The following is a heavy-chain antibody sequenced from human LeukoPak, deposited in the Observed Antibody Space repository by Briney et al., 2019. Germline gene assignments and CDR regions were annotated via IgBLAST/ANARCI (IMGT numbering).Heavy chain of an antibody. Sequence: PSETLSLTCAVYGGSFSGYYWSWIRQPPGKGLEWIGEINHSGSTNYNPSLKSRVTISVDTSKNQFSLKLSSVTAADTAVYYCARGMVVVVPAASSFDYWGQGTLVTVSS. J-gene: IGHJ4*02. CDR3: ARGMVVVVPAASSFDY. CDR1: GGSFSGYY. V-gene: IGHV4-34*01. D-gene: IGHD2-2*01. CDR2: INHSGST.